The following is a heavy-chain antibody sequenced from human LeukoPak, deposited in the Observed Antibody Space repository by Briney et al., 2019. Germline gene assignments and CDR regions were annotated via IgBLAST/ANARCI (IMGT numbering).Heavy chain of an antibody. Sequence: GASVKVSCKASGYTFTGYYMHWVRQAPGQGLEWMGWISAYNDNTNYAQKLQGRVTLTADKSTRTAYMELSSLRSEDTAVYYCARDNDSRDPPHFDYWGQGTLVTVSS. V-gene: IGHV1-18*04. CDR2: ISAYNDNT. CDR3: ARDNDSRDPPHFDY. J-gene: IGHJ4*02. D-gene: IGHD3-16*01. CDR1: GYTFTGYY.